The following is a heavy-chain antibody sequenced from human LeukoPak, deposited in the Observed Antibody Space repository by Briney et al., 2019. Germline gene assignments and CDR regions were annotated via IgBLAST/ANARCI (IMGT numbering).Heavy chain of an antibody. V-gene: IGHV1-69*05. CDR3: ASRTLRSYWFDP. J-gene: IGHJ5*02. CDR2: IIPIFGTA. CDR1: GGTFSSYA. D-gene: IGHD3-10*02. Sequence: SVKVSCKASGGTFSSYAISWVRQAPGQGLEWMGRIIPIFGTANYAQKFQGRVTITTDESTSTAYMELSSLRSEDTAVYYCASRTLRSYWFDPWGQGTLVTVSS.